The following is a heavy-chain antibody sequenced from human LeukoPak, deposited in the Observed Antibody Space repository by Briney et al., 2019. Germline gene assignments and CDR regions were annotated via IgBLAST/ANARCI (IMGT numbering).Heavy chain of an antibody. J-gene: IGHJ6*03. CDR2: IYYSGST. D-gene: IGHD2-15*01. V-gene: IGHV4-4*02. Sequence: PSETLSLTCAVSGGSVSSSNWWNWVRQPPGEGLEWIGYIYYSGSTNYNPSLKSRVTISVDTSKNQFSLKLSSVTAADTAVYYCARSRILDYYYYYMDVWGKGTTVTVSS. CDR1: GGSVSSSNW. CDR3: ARSRILDYYYYYMDV.